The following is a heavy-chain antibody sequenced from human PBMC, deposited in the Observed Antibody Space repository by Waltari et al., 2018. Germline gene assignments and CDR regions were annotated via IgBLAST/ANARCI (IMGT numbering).Heavy chain of an antibody. D-gene: IGHD3-22*01. CDR3: ARVLYYYDSSGLGGAFDI. J-gene: IGHJ3*02. CDR1: GFTVSSNY. Sequence: EVQLVETGGGLIQPGGSLRLSCAASGFTVSSNYMSWVHQAPGKGLEWVSVIYSGGSTYYADSVKGRFTISRDNSKNTLYLQMNSLRAEDTAVYYCARVLYYYDSSGLGGAFDIWGQGTMVTVSS. V-gene: IGHV3-53*02. CDR2: IYSGGST.